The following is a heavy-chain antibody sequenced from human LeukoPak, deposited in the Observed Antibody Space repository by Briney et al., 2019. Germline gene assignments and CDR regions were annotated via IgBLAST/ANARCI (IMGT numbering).Heavy chain of an antibody. CDR3: ARDLWNFYDSSGYYRDFDS. V-gene: IGHV1-18*01. Sequence: ASVKVSCKATSGISWVRQAPGQGLEWMGWIGSYEGDTYYAQKFQGSVNVTTDTSTSTAYMELRSLISDDTAVYYCARDLWNFYDSSGYYRDFDSWGQGTLVTVSS. J-gene: IGHJ5*01. CDR1: TSG. D-gene: IGHD3-22*01. CDR2: IGSYEGDT.